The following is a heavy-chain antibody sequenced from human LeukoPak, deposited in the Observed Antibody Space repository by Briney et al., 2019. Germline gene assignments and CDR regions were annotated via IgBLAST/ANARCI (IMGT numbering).Heavy chain of an antibody. J-gene: IGHJ4*02. V-gene: IGHV4-34*01. Sequence: SETLSLTCAVYGGSFSGYYWSWIRQPPGKGLEWIGEINHSGSTNYNPSLKSRVTISVDTSKNQFSLKLSSVTAADTAVYYCARATSYDYVWGSYRYKRGGVDYWGQGTLVTVSS. CDR1: GGSFSGYY. D-gene: IGHD3-16*02. CDR2: INHSGST. CDR3: ARATSYDYVWGSYRYKRGGVDY.